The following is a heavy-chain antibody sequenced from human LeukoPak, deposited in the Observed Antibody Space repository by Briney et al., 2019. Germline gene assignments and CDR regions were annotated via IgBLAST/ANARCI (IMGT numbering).Heavy chain of an antibody. Sequence: ASVKVSCKASGYAFTGYYMHWVRQAPGQGLEWMGWINPNSGGTNYAQKFQGRVTMTRDTSISTAYMELSRLRSDDTAVYYCARFWRELSAFDIWGQGTMVTVSS. CDR1: GYAFTGYY. V-gene: IGHV1-2*02. CDR3: ARFWRELSAFDI. J-gene: IGHJ3*02. D-gene: IGHD1-26*01. CDR2: INPNSGGT.